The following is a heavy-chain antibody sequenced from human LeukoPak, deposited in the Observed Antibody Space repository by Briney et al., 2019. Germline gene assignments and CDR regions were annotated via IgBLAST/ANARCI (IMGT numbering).Heavy chain of an antibody. Sequence: GGSLRLSCAASGFTFSSYAMSWVRQAPGKGLEWVSAISGSGGSTYYADSVKGRFTISRDNSKNTLYLQMNSLRAEDTAVYYCAKEYDSSGYSLWYFDYWGQGTLVTVSS. CDR2: ISGSGGST. V-gene: IGHV3-23*01. D-gene: IGHD3-22*01. CDR1: GFTFSSYA. CDR3: AKEYDSSGYSLWYFDY. J-gene: IGHJ4*02.